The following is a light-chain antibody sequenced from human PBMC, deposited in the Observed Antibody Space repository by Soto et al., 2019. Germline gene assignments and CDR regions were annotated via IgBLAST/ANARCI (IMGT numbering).Light chain of an antibody. CDR2: GAS. CDR3: PQYNNWPRT. J-gene: IGKJ1*01. Sequence: EIVITQSPATLSVSPGEGATLSCRASQSVSSDLAWYHQKPGQAPRLLIYGASTRATGIPARFSGSGSGTEFTLTINSLQSEDFAVYYCPQYNNWPRTFGQGGKVDNK. V-gene: IGKV3-15*01. CDR1: QSVSSD.